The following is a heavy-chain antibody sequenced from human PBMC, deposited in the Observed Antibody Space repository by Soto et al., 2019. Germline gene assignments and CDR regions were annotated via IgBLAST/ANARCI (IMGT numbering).Heavy chain of an antibody. CDR3: ARVVGGAARAWFDP. D-gene: IGHD6-13*01. V-gene: IGHV4-31*03. CDR1: GSSISSGGYY. Sequence: QVQLQESGPGLVKPSQTLSLTCTVSGSSISSGGYYWSWIRQHPGKGLEWIGYIYYSGSTYYNPSLKSRVTISVDTSKNQFSLKLSSVTAADTAVYYCARVVGGAARAWFDPWGQGTLVTVSS. J-gene: IGHJ5*02. CDR2: IYYSGST.